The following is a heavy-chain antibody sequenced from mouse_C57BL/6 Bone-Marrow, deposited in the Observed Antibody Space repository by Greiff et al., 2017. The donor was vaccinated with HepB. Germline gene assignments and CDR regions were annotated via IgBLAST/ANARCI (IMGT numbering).Heavy chain of an antibody. J-gene: IGHJ4*01. CDR1: GYTFTSYW. Sequence: QVQLQQPGAELVKPGASVKLSCKASGYTFTSYWMQWVKQRPGQGLEWIGEIDPSDSYTNYNQKFKGKATLTVDTSSSTAYMQLSSLTSEDSAVYSCARQAGYYDAMDYWGQGTSVTVSS. D-gene: IGHD2-2*01. CDR2: IDPSDSYT. V-gene: IGHV1-50*01. CDR3: ARQAGYYDAMDY.